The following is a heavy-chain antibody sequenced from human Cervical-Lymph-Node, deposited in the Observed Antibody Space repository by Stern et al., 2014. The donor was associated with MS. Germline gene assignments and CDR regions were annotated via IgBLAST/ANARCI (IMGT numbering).Heavy chain of an antibody. D-gene: IGHD6-13*01. Sequence: EVQLVESGGGLIQPGGSLRLSCAASGFTFSSYWMHWVRQAPGKGLLWVSRINSDGSSISYADSVKGRFTISRDNARNALYLQMNTLRAEDTAVYYCARSLGIATDFDYWGQGTLLTVSS. V-gene: IGHV3-74*02. CDR3: ARSLGIATDFDY. J-gene: IGHJ4*02. CDR1: GFTFSSYW. CDR2: INSDGSSI.